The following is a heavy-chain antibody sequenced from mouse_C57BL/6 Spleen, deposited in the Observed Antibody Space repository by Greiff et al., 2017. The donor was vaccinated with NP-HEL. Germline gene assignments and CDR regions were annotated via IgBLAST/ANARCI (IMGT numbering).Heavy chain of an antibody. J-gene: IGHJ4*01. Sequence: EVKLVESEGGLVQPGSSMKLSCTASGFTFSDYYMAWVRQVPEKGLEWVANINYDGSSTYYLDSLKSRFIISRDNAKNILYLQMSSLKSEDTATYYCARDSYYGSSYEGAMDYWGQGTSVTVSS. V-gene: IGHV5-16*01. CDR3: ARDSYYGSSYEGAMDY. CDR1: GFTFSDYY. D-gene: IGHD1-1*01. CDR2: INYDGSST.